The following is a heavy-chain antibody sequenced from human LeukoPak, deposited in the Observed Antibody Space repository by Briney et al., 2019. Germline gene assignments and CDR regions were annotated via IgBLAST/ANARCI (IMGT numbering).Heavy chain of an antibody. CDR3: ARPRYSSGYPYYFDY. CDR2: IIPIFGTA. V-gene: IGHV1-69*13. Sequence: SVKVSCKASGGTFISYAISWVRQAPGQGLEWMGGIIPIFGTANYAQKFQGRVTITADESTSTAYMELSSLRSEDTAVYYCARPRYSSGYPYYFDYWGQGTLVTVSS. J-gene: IGHJ4*02. CDR1: GGTFISYA. D-gene: IGHD3-22*01.